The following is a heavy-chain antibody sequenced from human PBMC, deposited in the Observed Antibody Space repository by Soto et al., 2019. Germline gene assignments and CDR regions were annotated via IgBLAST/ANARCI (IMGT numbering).Heavy chain of an antibody. CDR3: AKDGQYYDFWRGSIY. Sequence: PGGSLRLSCAASGFTFSSYAMSWVRQAPGKGMEWVSAISGSGGSTYYADSVKGRLTISRDNSKNTLYLQMNSLRAEDTAVYYCAKDGQYYDFWRGSIYGGQGTLVTVSS. J-gene: IGHJ4*02. CDR2: ISGSGGST. CDR1: GFTFSSYA. V-gene: IGHV3-23*01. D-gene: IGHD3-3*01.